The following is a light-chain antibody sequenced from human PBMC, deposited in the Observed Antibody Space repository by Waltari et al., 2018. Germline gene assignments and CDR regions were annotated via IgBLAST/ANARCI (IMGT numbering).Light chain of an antibody. Sequence: EIVLTQSPATLSLSPGERVTLSCRAGQSVGSYLSWYQQKPGQAPRLLIFDASNRAPGIPARFSGSGSGTDFTLTISSLEPEDFALYYCQQRLSWLTFGGGTKVEI. V-gene: IGKV3-11*01. CDR2: DAS. J-gene: IGKJ4*01. CDR3: QQRLSWLT. CDR1: QSVGSY.